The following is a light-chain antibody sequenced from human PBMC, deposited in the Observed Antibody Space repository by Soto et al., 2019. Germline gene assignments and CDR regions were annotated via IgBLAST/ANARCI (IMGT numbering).Light chain of an antibody. CDR1: QSISSW. CDR3: QQYNSYSVT. J-gene: IGKJ5*01. CDR2: DAS. V-gene: IGKV1-5*01. Sequence: DIQMTQSPSTLSASVGARVTITCRASQSISSWLAWYQQKPGKAPKLLIYDASSLESGVPSKFSGSGSGTEFTLTISSLQPDDFATYYCQQYNSYSVTVGQGTRLEIK.